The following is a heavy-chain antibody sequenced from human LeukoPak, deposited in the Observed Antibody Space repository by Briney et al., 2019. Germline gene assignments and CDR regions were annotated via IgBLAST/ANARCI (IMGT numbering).Heavy chain of an antibody. Sequence: PGGSLRLSCAASGFTVNTYAMSWVRQAPGKGLEWVSTISDSGRSTYYADSVKGRFTISRDNSKNTLYVQMNSLRAEDTAVYYCAKELMVRGVFLDWGQGTLVTVSS. CDR1: GFTVNTYA. CDR2: ISDSGRST. J-gene: IGHJ4*02. D-gene: IGHD3-10*01. V-gene: IGHV3-23*01. CDR3: AKELMVRGVFLD.